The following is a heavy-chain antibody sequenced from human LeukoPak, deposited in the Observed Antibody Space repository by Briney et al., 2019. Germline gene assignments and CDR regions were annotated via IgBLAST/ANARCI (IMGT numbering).Heavy chain of an antibody. CDR3: YRN. D-gene: IGHD5-18*01. J-gene: IGHJ4*02. V-gene: IGHV4-39*07. Sequence: AETLSLTCTVSGACISSASYYWGWIRQPPGKGLEWIGNIFYSGTTHYNPSLKSRVTISVDTSKSQISLRVRSVYYCARVYEHSYRNWGQGTLVTVSS. CDR1: GACISSASYY. CDR2: IFYSGTT.